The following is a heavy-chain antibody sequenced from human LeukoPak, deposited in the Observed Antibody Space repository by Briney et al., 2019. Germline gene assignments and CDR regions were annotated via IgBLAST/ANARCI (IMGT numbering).Heavy chain of an antibody. D-gene: IGHD2-8*01. CDR1: GFIYSTHW. Sequence: GGSLRLSCAASGFIYSTHWMSWVRQAPGKGLEWVANIKPDGSEKYYVESVKGRFTISRDNAKNSLYLQMNSLRVEDGAVYYCATDWSLNGACNRFKYWGQGTLVTVSS. CDR2: IKPDGSEK. CDR3: ATDWSLNGACNRFKY. V-gene: IGHV3-7*03. J-gene: IGHJ4*02.